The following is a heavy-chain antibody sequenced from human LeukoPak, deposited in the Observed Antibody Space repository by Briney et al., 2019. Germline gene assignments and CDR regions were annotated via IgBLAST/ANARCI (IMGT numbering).Heavy chain of an antibody. CDR1: GYTFTSYY. CDR3: ARDLALVRDGGSFDYYYYMDV. V-gene: IGHV1-46*01. Sequence: ASVRVSCEASGYTFTSYYMHWVRQAPGQGLEWMGIINPSGGSTSYAQKFQGRVTMTRDTSTSTVYMELSSLRSEDTAVYYCARDLALVRDGGSFDYYYYMDVWGKGTTVTVSS. CDR2: INPSGGST. D-gene: IGHD1-26*01. J-gene: IGHJ6*03.